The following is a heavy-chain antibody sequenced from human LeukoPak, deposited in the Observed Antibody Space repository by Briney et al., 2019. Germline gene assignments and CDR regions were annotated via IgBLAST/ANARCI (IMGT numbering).Heavy chain of an antibody. J-gene: IGHJ4*02. CDR3: ARDLGLLSEGSGWYY. CDR1: GGTFSSYA. CDR2: IIPIFGTA. Sequence: ASVKVSRKASGGTFSSYAISWVRQAPGQGFEWMGGIIPIFGTANYAQKFQGRVTITADESTSTAYMELSSLRSEDAAVYYCARDLGLLSEGSGWYYWGQGTLVTVSS. D-gene: IGHD6-19*01. V-gene: IGHV1-69*13.